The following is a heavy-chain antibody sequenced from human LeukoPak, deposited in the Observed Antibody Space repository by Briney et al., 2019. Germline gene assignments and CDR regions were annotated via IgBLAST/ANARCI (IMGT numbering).Heavy chain of an antibody. CDR2: ISSSAGTI. D-gene: IGHD3-10*01. J-gene: IGHJ4*02. CDR1: GFTFSDYY. CDR3: AREPMVQGVTLDY. V-gene: IGHV3-11*04. Sequence: GGSLRLSCAASGFTFSDYYMSWIRQAPGKGLEWVSYISSSAGTIHYADSVKGRFTISRDNAKNSLYLQMNRLRAGDTAVYYCAREPMVQGVTLDYWGQGTLVTVSS.